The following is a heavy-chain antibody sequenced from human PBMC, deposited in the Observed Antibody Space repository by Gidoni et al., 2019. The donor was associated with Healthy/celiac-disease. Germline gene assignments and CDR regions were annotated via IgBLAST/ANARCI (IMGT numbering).Heavy chain of an antibody. J-gene: IGHJ3*02. CDR2: IKSKTDGGTT. D-gene: IGHD6-19*01. V-gene: IGHV3-15*01. Sequence: EVQLVESGGGLVQPGGSLRLSCAASGFPFSNACRSWVRPAPGKGLEWVGRIKSKTDGGTTDYAAPVKGRFTISRDDSKNTLYLQMNSLKTEDTAVYYCTTGYDSSGPPGEAFDIWGQGTMVTVSS. CDR3: TTGYDSSGPPGEAFDI. CDR1: GFPFSNAC.